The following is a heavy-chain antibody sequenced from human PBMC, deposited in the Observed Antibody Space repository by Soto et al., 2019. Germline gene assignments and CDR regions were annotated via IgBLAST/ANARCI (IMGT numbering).Heavy chain of an antibody. CDR1: GFTFSDYT. J-gene: IGHJ4*02. Sequence: QVQLVESGGGVVQPGRSLRLSCSASGFTFSDYTMHWVRQAPGRGLEWVATILYDESDQYYSDSVKGRFTISRDNSKNTLYLQMHSLTTEDTAVYYCAKDGTHLWSKQYYFDSWGQGALVTVSS. V-gene: IGHV3-30*18. D-gene: IGHD1-26*01. CDR2: ILYDESDQ. CDR3: AKDGTHLWSKQYYFDS.